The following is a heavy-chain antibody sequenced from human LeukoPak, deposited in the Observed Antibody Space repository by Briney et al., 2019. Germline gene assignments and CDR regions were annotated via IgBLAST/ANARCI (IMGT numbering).Heavy chain of an antibody. J-gene: IGHJ3*02. CDR3: AKDSSGYYYGPTVAFDI. D-gene: IGHD3-22*01. CDR2: ISWNSGSI. CDR1: GFTFDDYA. Sequence: QPRRSLRLSCAASGFTFDDYAMHWVRQDPGKGLEWVSGISWNSGSIVYADVVTGRFTISRDNAKNSLYLQMNSLRAEDMALYYCAKDSSGYYYGPTVAFDIWGQGTMVTVSS. V-gene: IGHV3-9*03.